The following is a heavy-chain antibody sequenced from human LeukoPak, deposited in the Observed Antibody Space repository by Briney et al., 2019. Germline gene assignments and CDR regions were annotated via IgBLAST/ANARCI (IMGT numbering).Heavy chain of an antibody. V-gene: IGHV4-59*08. CDR1: GGSISTNY. CDR2: INYSGTI. CDR3: ARLRLRMHSKGYPTSYEVVDV. J-gene: IGHJ3*01. Sequence: SETLSLTCTVSGGSISTNYWSWIRQPPGKGLEWIGFINYSGTIDYNPSLKSRLTMSVDTSINQLSLKLSSVSAADTAVYYCARLRLRMHSKGYPTSYEVVDVWGQGTVVTVSS. D-gene: IGHD5-12*01.